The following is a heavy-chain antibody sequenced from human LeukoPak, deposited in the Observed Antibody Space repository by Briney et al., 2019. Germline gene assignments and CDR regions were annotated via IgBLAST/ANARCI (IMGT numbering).Heavy chain of an antibody. J-gene: IGHJ6*02. V-gene: IGHV4-39*07. CDR3: ASRFPYYGMDV. CDR1: GGSISSSSYY. Sequence: PSETLSLTCTVSGGSISSSSYYWGWIRQPPGKGLEWIGSIYYSGSTYYNPSLKSRVTISVDTSKNQFSLKLSSVTAADTAVYYCASRFPYYGMDVWGQGTTVTVSS. CDR2: IYYSGST.